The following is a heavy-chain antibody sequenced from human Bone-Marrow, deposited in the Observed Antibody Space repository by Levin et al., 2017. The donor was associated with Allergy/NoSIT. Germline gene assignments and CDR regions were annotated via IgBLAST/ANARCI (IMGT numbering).Heavy chain of an antibody. CDR2: ISSSSSYI. Sequence: GGSLRLSCAASGFTFSSYSMNWVRQAPGKGLEWVSSISSSSSYIYYADSVKGRFTISRDNAKNSLYLQMNSLRAEDTAVYYCARDPAYCGGDCSSYDAFDIWGQGTMVTVSS. D-gene: IGHD2-21*02. J-gene: IGHJ3*02. CDR1: GFTFSSYS. CDR3: ARDPAYCGGDCSSYDAFDI. V-gene: IGHV3-21*01.